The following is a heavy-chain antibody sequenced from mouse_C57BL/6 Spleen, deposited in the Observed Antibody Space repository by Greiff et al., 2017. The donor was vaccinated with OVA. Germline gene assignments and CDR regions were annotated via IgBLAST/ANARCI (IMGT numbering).Heavy chain of an antibody. CDR1: GYTFTDYN. V-gene: IGHV1-18*01. J-gene: IGHJ1*03. Sequence: VQLQQSGPELVKPGASVKIPCKASGYTFTDYNMDWVKQSHGKSLEWIGDINPNNGGTIYNQKFKGKATLTVDKSSSTAYMELLSLTSEDTAVYYCARSYYDYAWYFDVWGTGTTVTVSS. D-gene: IGHD2-4*01. CDR3: ARSYYDYAWYFDV. CDR2: INPNNGGT.